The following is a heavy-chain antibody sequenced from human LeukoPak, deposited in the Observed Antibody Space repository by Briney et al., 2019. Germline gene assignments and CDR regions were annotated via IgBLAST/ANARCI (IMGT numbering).Heavy chain of an antibody. CDR3: AKETYDSSGPPPDW. CDR2: ISYDGSNK. D-gene: IGHD3-22*01. V-gene: IGHV3-30*04. CDR1: GFTFSSYA. J-gene: IGHJ4*02. Sequence: PGGSLRLSCAASGFTFSSYAMHWVRQAPGKGLEWVAVISYDGSNKYYADSVKGRFTISRENSKNTLYLQMNSLRAEDTAVYYCAKETYDSSGPPPDWWGQGTLVTVSS.